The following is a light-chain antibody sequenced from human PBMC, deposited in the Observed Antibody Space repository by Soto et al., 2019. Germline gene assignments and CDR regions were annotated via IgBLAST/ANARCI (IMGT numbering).Light chain of an antibody. J-gene: IGKJ1*01. V-gene: IGKV3-15*01. CDR2: GAS. CDR1: QSVSSSY. CDR3: QQYNDWPT. Sequence: EIVLTQSPGTLSLSPGERATLSCRASQSVSSSYLAWYQLKPGQAPRLLIYGASTRATGIPARFSGSGSGTDFTLTISSLQSEDFAVYYCQQYNDWPTFGQGTKV.